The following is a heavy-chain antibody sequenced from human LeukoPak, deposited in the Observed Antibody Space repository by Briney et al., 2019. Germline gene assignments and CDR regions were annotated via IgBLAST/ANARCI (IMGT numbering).Heavy chain of an antibody. CDR2: IIPILGIA. J-gene: IGHJ5*02. V-gene: IGHV1-69*04. CDR1: GGTLSSYA. D-gene: IGHD5-18*01. Sequence: ASVKVSCKASGGTLSSYAISWVRQAPGQGLEWMGRIIPILGIANYAQKFQGRVTITADKSTSTAYMELSSLRSEDTAVYYCARDPGYYNWFDPWGQGTLVTVSS. CDR3: ARDPGYYNWFDP.